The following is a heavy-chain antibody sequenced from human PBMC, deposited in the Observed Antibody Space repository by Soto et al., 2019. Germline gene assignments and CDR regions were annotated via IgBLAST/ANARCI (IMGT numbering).Heavy chain of an antibody. CDR2: MYYSGSS. CDR1: GDSIRSYY. V-gene: IGHV4-59*01. J-gene: IGHJ4*01. Sequence: SETLSLTCTVSGDSIRSYYWSWIRQPPGKGLKWIGYMYYSGSSNYNPSLKSRVTISVDTSKNQFSLKLSSVTAADTAVYYCASFKMTVSRGGYFDCWGHGTLVTVSS. CDR3: ASFKMTVSRGGYFDC. D-gene: IGHD3-10*01.